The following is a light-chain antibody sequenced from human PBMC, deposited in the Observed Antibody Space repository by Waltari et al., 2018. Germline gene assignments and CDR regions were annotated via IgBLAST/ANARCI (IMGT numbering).Light chain of an antibody. V-gene: IGLV3-25*03. CDR1: ALPKQY. CDR3: QSANSNGTFVV. CDR2: KDS. Sequence: SYELTQPPSVSVSPGQTARITCSGDALPKQYAYWYQQKPGQAPVLVIFKDSERPSGIPERFSGSSSWTTVTLTISGVQAEDEADYYCQSANSNGTFVVFGGGTKLSVL. J-gene: IGLJ2*01.